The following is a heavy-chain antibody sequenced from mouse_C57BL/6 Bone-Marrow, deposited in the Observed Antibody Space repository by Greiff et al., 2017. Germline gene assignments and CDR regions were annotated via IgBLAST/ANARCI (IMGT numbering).Heavy chain of an antibody. CDR2: IDPENGDT. CDR1: GFNIKDDY. D-gene: IGHD1-1*01. CDR3: TLITTVVYYYAMDY. Sequence: EVQRVESGAELVRPGASVKLSCTASGFNIKDDYMHWVKQRPEQGLEWIGWIDPENGDTEYASKFKGKATITADTSSNTAYLQLSSLTSEDTAVYYCTLITTVVYYYAMDYWGQGTSVTVSS. V-gene: IGHV14-4*01. J-gene: IGHJ4*01.